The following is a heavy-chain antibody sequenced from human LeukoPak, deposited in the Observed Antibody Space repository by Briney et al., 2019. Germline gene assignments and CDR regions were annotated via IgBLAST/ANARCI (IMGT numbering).Heavy chain of an antibody. CDR1: GFTFSDYY. CDR2: ISTSSSYT. V-gene: IGHV3-11*06. J-gene: IGHJ1*01. Sequence: GGSLRLSCAASGFTFSDYYMSWIRQAPGKGLEWLSYISTSSSYTNYADSVKGRFTISRDNAKNSLYLQMNSLGAEDTAVYYCARDRWGATTAEYFQHWGQGTLVTVSS. CDR3: ARDRWGATTAEYFQH. D-gene: IGHD1-26*01.